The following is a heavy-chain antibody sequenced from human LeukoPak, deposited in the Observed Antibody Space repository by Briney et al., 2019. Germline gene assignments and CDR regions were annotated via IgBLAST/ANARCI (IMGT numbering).Heavy chain of an antibody. D-gene: IGHD2-15*01. Sequence: ASVKVSCKASVYTLNTCGITWVPQTPAQGVECMGWISGYNGKTKYAQKHQDRVTMTTDTSTPTAYMELRSLTSDDTAVYYCARAGAVVDNWFDPWGQGTLVTVSS. J-gene: IGHJ5*02. CDR1: VYTLNTCG. CDR2: ISGYNGKT. V-gene: IGHV1-18*01. CDR3: ARAGAVVDNWFDP.